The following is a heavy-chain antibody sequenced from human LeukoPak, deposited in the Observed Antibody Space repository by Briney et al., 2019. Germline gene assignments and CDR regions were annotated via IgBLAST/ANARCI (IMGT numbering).Heavy chain of an antibody. J-gene: IGHJ6*03. V-gene: IGHV3-43*01. CDR3: AKDILWFGADYMDV. D-gene: IGHD3-10*01. CDR2: ISWDGGST. Sequence: GGSLRLSCAASGFTFDDYTMHWVRQAPGKGLEWVSLISWDGGSTYYAESVKGRFTISRDNSKNSLYLQMNSLRTEDTALYYCAKDILWFGADYMDVWGKGTTVTVSS. CDR1: GFTFDDYT.